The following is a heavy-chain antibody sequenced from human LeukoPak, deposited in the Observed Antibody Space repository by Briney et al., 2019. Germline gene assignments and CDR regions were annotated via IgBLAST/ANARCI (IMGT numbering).Heavy chain of an antibody. Sequence: GGSLRLSCAASGFTFSSYAISWVRQAPGKGLEWVSAISGSGGSTYYADSVKGRFTISRDNSKNTLYLQMNSLRAEDTAVYYCAKVVGSGSRNFDYWGQGTLVTVSS. J-gene: IGHJ4*02. CDR1: GFTFSSYA. CDR3: AKVVGSGSRNFDY. CDR2: ISGSGGST. V-gene: IGHV3-23*01. D-gene: IGHD3-10*01.